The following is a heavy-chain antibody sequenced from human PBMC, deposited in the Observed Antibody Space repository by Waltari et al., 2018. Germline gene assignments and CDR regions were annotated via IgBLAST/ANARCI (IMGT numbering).Heavy chain of an antibody. CDR1: GGSMNSDY. Sequence: QVHLQESGPGLVKPWETLSLTCTVSGGSMNSDYWTWIRRPPGKGLEWIGYIYYTGGPHSNPSLDSRVTISVDTSRKQCSLRLTSVTTADTAVYFCARFVPLRGLDLWGPGMLVSVSS. J-gene: IGHJ5*02. CDR3: ARFVPLRGLDL. CDR2: IYYTGGP. V-gene: IGHV4-59*01. D-gene: IGHD3-10*01.